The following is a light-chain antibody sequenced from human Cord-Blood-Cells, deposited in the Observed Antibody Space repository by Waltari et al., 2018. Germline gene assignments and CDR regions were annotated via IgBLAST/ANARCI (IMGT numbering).Light chain of an antibody. Sequence: IQMTQSPSTLSASVGDRVTITCRASQSISSWLAWYQQKPGKAPKLLIYKASSLESGVPSRFSGSGSGTEFTITISSLQPDDFATYYCQHYNSYSWTFGQGTKVEIK. V-gene: IGKV1-5*03. CDR2: KAS. J-gene: IGKJ1*01. CDR3: QHYNSYSWT. CDR1: QSISSW.